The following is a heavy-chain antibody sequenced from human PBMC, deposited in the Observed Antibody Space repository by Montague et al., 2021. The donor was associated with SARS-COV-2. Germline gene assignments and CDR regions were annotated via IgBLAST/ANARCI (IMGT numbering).Heavy chain of an antibody. V-gene: IGHV3-74*01. D-gene: IGHD4-17*01. CDR3: ARDTVRDYGDSGDY. J-gene: IGHJ4*02. CDR2: INSDGSST. Sequence: SLRLSCAASGFTFSSYWMHWVRQAPGKGLVWASRINSDGSSTSYADSVKGRFTISRDNAKNTLYLQMNSLRAEDTAVYYCARDTVRDYGDSGDYWGQGTLVTVS. CDR1: GFTFSSYW.